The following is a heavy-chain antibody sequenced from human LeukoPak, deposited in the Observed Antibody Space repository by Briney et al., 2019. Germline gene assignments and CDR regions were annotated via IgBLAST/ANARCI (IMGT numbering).Heavy chain of an antibody. CDR1: GFTFSSYA. D-gene: IGHD2-15*01. CDR3: ARAGVVVAAKLDY. V-gene: IGHV3-7*01. CDR2: IKQDGSEK. Sequence: PGGSLTLSCAAAGFTFSSYAMHWDRPAPGQVLGWVANIKQDGSEKYYVDSVKGRFTISRDNAKNSLYLQMNSLRAEDTAVYYCARAGVVVAAKLDYWGQGTLVTVSS. J-gene: IGHJ4*02.